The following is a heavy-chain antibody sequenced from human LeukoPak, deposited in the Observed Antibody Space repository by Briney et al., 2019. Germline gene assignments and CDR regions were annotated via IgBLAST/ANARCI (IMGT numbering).Heavy chain of an antibody. D-gene: IGHD2-2*01. CDR1: GFTFSSYW. Sequence: PGGSLRLSCAATGFTFSSYWMSWVRQAPGKGLEWVANIKQDGSEKYYVDSVKGRFTISRDNAKNSLYLQMNSLRAEDTAVYYCARDLLLDCGSTSCPYWGQGTLVTVSS. CDR3: ARDLLLDCGSTSCPY. J-gene: IGHJ4*02. V-gene: IGHV3-7*01. CDR2: IKQDGSEK.